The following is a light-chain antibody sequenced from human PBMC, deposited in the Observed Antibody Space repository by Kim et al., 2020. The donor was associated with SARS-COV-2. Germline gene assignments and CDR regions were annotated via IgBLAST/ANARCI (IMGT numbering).Light chain of an antibody. Sequence: EIVLTQSPGTLSLSPGERGTLSCRASQSVSSSYLAWYQQKPGQAPRLLIYGTSSRATGIPDRFSGSGSGTDFTLTISRLEPEVFAVYYCQQYGSSYPWTFGQGTKVDIK. CDR2: GTS. J-gene: IGKJ1*01. CDR1: QSVSSSY. CDR3: QQYGSSYPWT. V-gene: IGKV3-20*01.